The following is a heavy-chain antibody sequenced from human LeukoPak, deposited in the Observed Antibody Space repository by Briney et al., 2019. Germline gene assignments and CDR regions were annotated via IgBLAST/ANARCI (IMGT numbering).Heavy chain of an antibody. Sequence: SETLSLTCRVSGDSISYFYLSWIRQAAGKGLEGIGRSSGSGSTDYNASLKSRFTMSVDTSKNQLSLKVISVTAADTAVYYCARGAGVVNKWHYYSYYMDVWGKGTTVTISS. CDR2: SSGSGST. D-gene: IGHD3-3*01. V-gene: IGHV4-4*07. CDR1: GDSISYFY. CDR3: ARGAGVVNKWHYYSYYMDV. J-gene: IGHJ6*03.